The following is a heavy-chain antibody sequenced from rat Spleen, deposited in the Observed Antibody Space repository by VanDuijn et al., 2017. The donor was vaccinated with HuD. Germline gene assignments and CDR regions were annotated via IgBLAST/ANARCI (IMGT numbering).Heavy chain of an antibody. V-gene: IGHV5S10*01. CDR3: ARHEDYGGYSRDYFGY. CDR2: IIYDGSRT. J-gene: IGHJ2*01. D-gene: IGHD1-11*01. Sequence: EVQLVESGGGLVQPGRSLKLSCAASGFTFSDYNMAWVRQAPKKGLEWVATIIYDGSRTYYRDSVKGRFTISRDNAKSTLYLQMDSLRSEDTATYYCARHEDYGGYSRDYFGYWGQGVMVTVSS. CDR1: GFTFSDYN.